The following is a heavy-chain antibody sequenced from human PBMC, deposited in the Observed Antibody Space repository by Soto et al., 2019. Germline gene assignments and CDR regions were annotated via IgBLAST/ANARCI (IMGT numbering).Heavy chain of an antibody. CDR1: SGSISSSNW. V-gene: IGHV4-4*02. CDR3: ARDGGYCSSTSCYAGGHAFDI. J-gene: IGHJ3*02. D-gene: IGHD2-2*01. CDR2: IYHSGST. Sequence: QVQLQESGPGLVKPSGTLSLTCAVSSGSISSSNWWSWVRQPPGKGLEWIGEIYHSGSTNYNPSLKSRVTISVDKSKNQFSLKLSSVTAADTAVYYCARDGGYCSSTSCYAGGHAFDIWGHGTMVTVSS.